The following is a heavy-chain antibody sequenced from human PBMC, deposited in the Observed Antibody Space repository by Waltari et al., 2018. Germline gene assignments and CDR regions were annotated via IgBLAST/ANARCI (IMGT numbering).Heavy chain of an antibody. CDR3: ARDPHYDFWSGLHY. V-gene: IGHV3-30*01. Sequence: QVQLVESGGGVVQPGRSLRLSCAASGFTFSSYAMHWVRPAPGKGLEWVAVISYDGSNKYYADSVKGRFTISRDNSKNTLYLQMNSLRAEDTAVYYCARDPHYDFWSGLHYWGQGTLVTVSS. CDR1: GFTFSSYA. D-gene: IGHD3-3*01. J-gene: IGHJ4*02. CDR2: ISYDGSNK.